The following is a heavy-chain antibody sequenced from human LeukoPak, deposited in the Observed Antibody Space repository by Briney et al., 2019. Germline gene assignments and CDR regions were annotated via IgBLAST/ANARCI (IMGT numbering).Heavy chain of an antibody. CDR3: ARGPRITLVRGGQWYCYMDV. D-gene: IGHD3-10*01. Sequence: ASVKVSCKASGYTFTGYYMHWVRQAPGQGLEWMGWINPNSGGTNYAQKFQGRVTMTRDTSTSTVYMELSSLRSEDTAVYYCARGPRITLVRGGQWYCYMDVWGKGTTVTISS. V-gene: IGHV1-2*02. CDR2: INPNSGGT. J-gene: IGHJ6*03. CDR1: GYTFTGYY.